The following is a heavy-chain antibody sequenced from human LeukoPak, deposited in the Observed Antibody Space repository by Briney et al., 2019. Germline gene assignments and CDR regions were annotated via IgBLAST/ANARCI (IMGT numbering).Heavy chain of an antibody. D-gene: IGHD3-3*01. J-gene: IGHJ6*02. CDR1: GFTFSSYA. V-gene: IGHV3-23*01. CDR2: ISGSGGST. CDR3: ASSPPSTTIFGVVPRNYYYYGMDV. Sequence: GGSLRLSCAASGFTFSSYAMGWVRQAPGKGLEWVSAISGSGGSTYYADSVKGRFTISRDNSKNTLYLQMNSLRAEDTAVYYCASSPPSTTIFGVVPRNYYYYGMDVWGQGTTVTVSS.